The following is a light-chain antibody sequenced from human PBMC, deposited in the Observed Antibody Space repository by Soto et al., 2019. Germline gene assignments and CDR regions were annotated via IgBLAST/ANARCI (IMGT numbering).Light chain of an antibody. CDR2: LEAGGSY. CDR1: SGHSSYI. J-gene: IGLJ2*01. CDR3: EPWDSDIRV. Sequence: QPVLTQSSSASASLGSSVKLTCTLSSGHSSYIIAWHQQQPGKAPRYLMKLEAGGSYNKGSGVLDRFSGSSSGPARYLSIAILQFEDEADYYCEPWDSDIRVFGGGTQLTVL. V-gene: IGLV4-60*02.